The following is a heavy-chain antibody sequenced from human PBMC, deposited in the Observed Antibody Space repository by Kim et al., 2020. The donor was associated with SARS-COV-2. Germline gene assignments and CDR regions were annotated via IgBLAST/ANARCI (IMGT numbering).Heavy chain of an antibody. CDR1: GFTFSDHY. J-gene: IGHJ4*02. Sequence: GGSLRLSCAASGFTFSDHYMDWVRQAPGKGLEWVGRTRNKADSYTTEYAASVKGRFTISRDDSKNSLYLQMNSLKTEDTAVYYCARVKRGSGWYFDYWGQGTLVTVSS. CDR3: ARVKRGSGWYFDY. V-gene: IGHV3-72*01. CDR2: TRNKADSYTT. D-gene: IGHD6-19*01.